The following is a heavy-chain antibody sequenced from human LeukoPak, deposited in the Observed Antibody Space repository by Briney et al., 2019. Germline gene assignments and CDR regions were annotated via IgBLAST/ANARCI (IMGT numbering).Heavy chain of an antibody. J-gene: IGHJ4*02. CDR1: GFTFSSYD. D-gene: IGHD3-10*01. Sequence: GRSLRLSCAASGFTFSSYDMHWVRQAPGKGLEWVALIWYDGSNKNYADSVKGRFTISRDNSKNTLYLQMNSLRAEDTAVYYCARADYYGSGSYFDYWGQGTLVTVSS. CDR3: ARADYYGSGSYFDY. CDR2: IWYDGSNK. V-gene: IGHV3-33*01.